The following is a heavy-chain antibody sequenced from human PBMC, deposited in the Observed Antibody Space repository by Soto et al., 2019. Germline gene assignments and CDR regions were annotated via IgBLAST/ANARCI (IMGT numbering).Heavy chain of an antibody. Sequence: QLQLQESGPGLVKPSETLSLTCTVSGGPISSSSYYWGWIRQPPGKGLEWIGSIYYSGSTYYNPSLKSRVTISLDTSNNQFSPKLSSVTAADSAVYYCAREGYCSGGSCYGFEVYYLDYWGKGTLVTVCS. CDR2: IYYSGST. D-gene: IGHD2-15*01. CDR3: AREGYCSGGSCYGFEVYYLDY. V-gene: IGHV4-39*02. CDR1: GGPISSSSYY. J-gene: IGHJ4*02.